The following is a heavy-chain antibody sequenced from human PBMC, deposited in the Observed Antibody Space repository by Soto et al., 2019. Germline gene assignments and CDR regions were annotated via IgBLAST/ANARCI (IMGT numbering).Heavy chain of an antibody. D-gene: IGHD3-22*01. J-gene: IGHJ4*02. CDR3: GKGGNSYDSSQAGY. CDR2: ISGSGGST. V-gene: IGHV3-23*01. CDR1: GFTFSSYG. Sequence: GGSLRLSCAASGFTFSSYGMSWVRQAPGKGLEWVSAISGSGGSTYYPDSVKGRFTISRDNSKNTLYLQMNSLRAEDTAVYDWGKGGNSYDSSQAGYWGQGRLVTV.